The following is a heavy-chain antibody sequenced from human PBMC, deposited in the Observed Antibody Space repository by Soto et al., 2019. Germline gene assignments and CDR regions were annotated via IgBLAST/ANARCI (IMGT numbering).Heavy chain of an antibody. CDR3: ATSYGSGYRAFDS. J-gene: IGHJ4*02. CDR1: GDTFNFYT. D-gene: IGHD3-10*01. CDR2: INPILSMS. V-gene: IGHV1-69*02. Sequence: QVQLVLSGADVQRPGSSVRVSCKASGDTFNFYTINWVRQAPGQGLQWMGRINPILSMSNYAPRFQGRVTMTADKSTSTAYMELSSLRSEDTAMYYCATSYGSGYRAFDSWGQGALVTVSS.